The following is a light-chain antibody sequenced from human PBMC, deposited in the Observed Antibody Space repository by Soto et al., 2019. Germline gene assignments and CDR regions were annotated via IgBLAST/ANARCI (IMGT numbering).Light chain of an antibody. CDR3: LQRSVWPWT. V-gene: IGKV3-11*01. CDR2: DVF. Sequence: IVLTQSPATLSLSPGERATLSCRASQSVGNNLAWYQQKPGQAPRLLIYDVFNRAPGIPARFSGRGSGTDFTLTISSLEPEDFPVYYCLQRSVWPWTFGQGTKVEVK. CDR1: QSVGNN. J-gene: IGKJ1*01.